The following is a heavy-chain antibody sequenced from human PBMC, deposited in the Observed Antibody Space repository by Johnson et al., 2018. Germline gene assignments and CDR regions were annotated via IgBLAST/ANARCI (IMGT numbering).Heavy chain of an antibody. CDR2: ITSAGSSP. V-gene: IGHV3-74*01. Sequence: VQPVESGGGLVQPGGSXRLSCVASGCSFSNYRMDWVRQVPGQGLEWVPGITSAGSSPRYADSVKGRFTIARDNAKNTLYLQRNSLGAEDRAVYYCTRQETSGPLPDLWGQGTLVTVSS. CDR3: TRQETSGPLPDL. CDR1: GCSFSNYR. D-gene: IGHD1-26*01. J-gene: IGHJ4*02.